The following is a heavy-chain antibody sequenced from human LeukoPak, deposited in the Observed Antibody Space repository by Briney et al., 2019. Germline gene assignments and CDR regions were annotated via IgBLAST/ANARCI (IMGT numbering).Heavy chain of an antibody. CDR2: ISYDGSNK. J-gene: IGHJ4*02. CDR1: GFAFSSYA. D-gene: IGHD6-19*01. CDR3: ARAERYSSALNGG. V-gene: IGHV3-30*04. Sequence: GGSLRLSCAASGFAFSSYAMHWVRQAPGKGLEWVAVISYDGSNKYYADSVKGRFTISRDNSKNTLYLQMNSLRAEDTAVYYCARAERYSSALNGGWGQGTLVTVSS.